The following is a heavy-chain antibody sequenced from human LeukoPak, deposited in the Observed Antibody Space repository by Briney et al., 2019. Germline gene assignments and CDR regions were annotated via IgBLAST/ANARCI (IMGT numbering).Heavy chain of an antibody. CDR1: GYSISGGYY. V-gene: IGHV4-38-2*02. D-gene: IGHD3-22*01. CDR3: ARDRYHYDSSDY. CDR2: IYYSGST. J-gene: IGHJ4*02. Sequence: SETLSLTCTVSGYSISGGYYWAWVRQPPGKGLEWIGSIYYSGSTYYNPSLKSRVTISVDTSKNQFSLKLSSVTAADTAVYYCARDRYHYDSSDYWGQGTLVTVSS.